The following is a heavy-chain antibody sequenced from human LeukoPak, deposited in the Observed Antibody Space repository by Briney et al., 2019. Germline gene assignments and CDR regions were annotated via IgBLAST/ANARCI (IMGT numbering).Heavy chain of an antibody. CDR3: ARDPSWWTTVASFCFGI. D-gene: IGHD4-23*01. Sequence: GGSLRLSCAASGFTFSSYSMNWVRQAPGKGLEWVSSISSSSSYIYYADSVKGRFTISRDNAKNSLYLQMNSLRAEDTAVYYCARDPSWWTTVASFCFGILGQGTMVTVSS. CDR1: GFTFSSYS. V-gene: IGHV3-21*01. CDR2: ISSSSSYI. J-gene: IGHJ3*02.